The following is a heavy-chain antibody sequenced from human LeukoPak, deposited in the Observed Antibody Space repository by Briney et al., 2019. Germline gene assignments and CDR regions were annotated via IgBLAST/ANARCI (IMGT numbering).Heavy chain of an antibody. CDR3: ASGQYYDSSGYPPAEYFQH. Sequence: SETLSLTCTVSGGSISSYYWGWIRQPPGKGLEWIGYIYYSGSTNYNPSLKSRVTISVDTSKNQFSLKLSSVTAADTAVYYRASGQYYDSSGYPPAEYFQHWGQGTLVTVSS. CDR1: GGSISSYY. CDR2: IYYSGST. D-gene: IGHD3-22*01. J-gene: IGHJ1*01. V-gene: IGHV4-59*01.